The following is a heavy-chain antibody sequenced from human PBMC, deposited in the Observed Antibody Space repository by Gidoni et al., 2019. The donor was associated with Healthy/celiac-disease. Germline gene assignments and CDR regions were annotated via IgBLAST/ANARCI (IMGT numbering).Heavy chain of an antibody. Sequence: EVQLLESGGGLVQPGGSLRRACAAAGFTFSSYAMSWVRQAPGQGLEWVSAISGSGGSTYYADSVQGRFTISRDNSKNTLYLQMNSLRAEDTAVYYCAKDHERKGSYRNHAVWFDPWGQGTLVTVSS. CDR1: GFTFSSYA. V-gene: IGHV3-23*01. D-gene: IGHD3-10*01. CDR3: AKDHERKGSYRNHAVWFDP. CDR2: ISGSGGST. J-gene: IGHJ5*02.